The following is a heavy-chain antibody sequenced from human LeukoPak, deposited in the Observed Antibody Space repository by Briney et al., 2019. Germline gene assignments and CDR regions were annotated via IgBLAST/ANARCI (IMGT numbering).Heavy chain of an antibody. CDR1: GFSFSSYW. V-gene: IGHV3-21*01. CDR3: ARERWELPLDY. Sequence: GGSLRLSCAASGFSFSSYWMTWVRQAPGKGLGWVSSISSSSNYIYYADSVKGRFTISRDNAKNSLYLQMNSLRAEDTAVYYCARERWELPLDYWGQGTLVTVSS. CDR2: ISSSSNYI. D-gene: IGHD1-26*01. J-gene: IGHJ4*02.